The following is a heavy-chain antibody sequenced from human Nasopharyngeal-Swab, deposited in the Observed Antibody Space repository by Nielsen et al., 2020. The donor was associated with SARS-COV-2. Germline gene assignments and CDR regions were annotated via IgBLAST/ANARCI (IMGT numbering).Heavy chain of an antibody. CDR2: IIPSFSRG. V-gene: IGHV1-69*13. J-gene: IGHJ4*02. D-gene: IGHD2-15*01. CDR3: ARDVHGGSWVFDY. CDR1: GASFSTYA. Sequence: SVKVSCKASGASFSTYAFSWVRQAPGQGLEWMGGIIPSFSRGNYAQKFQDRVTITADEATSTAYMELSSLRSEDTAVYYCARDVHGGSWVFDYWGQGTLVTVSS.